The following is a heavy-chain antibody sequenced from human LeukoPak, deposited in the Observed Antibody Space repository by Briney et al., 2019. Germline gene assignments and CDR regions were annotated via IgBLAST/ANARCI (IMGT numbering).Heavy chain of an antibody. CDR3: ARGGSGVTIFGVVTTPQPLDY. CDR1: GGSFSGYY. CDR2: IYYSGST. Sequence: PSETLSLTCAVYGGSFSGYYWGWIRQPPGKGLEWIGSIYYSGSTYYNPSLKSRVTISVDTSKNQFSLKLSSVTAADTAVYYCARGGSGVTIFGVVTTPQPLDYWGQGTLVTVSS. D-gene: IGHD3-3*01. J-gene: IGHJ4*02. V-gene: IGHV4-34*01.